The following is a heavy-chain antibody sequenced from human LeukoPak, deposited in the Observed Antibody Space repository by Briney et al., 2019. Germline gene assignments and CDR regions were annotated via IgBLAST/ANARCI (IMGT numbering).Heavy chain of an antibody. Sequence: GGSLRLSCAASGFTFSSYGMHWVRQAPGKGLEWVAFIRYDGNNKYYADPVKGRFTISRDNSKSTLYLQMNSLRAEDTAVYYCAKIGATDFDYWGQGTLVTVSS. CDR2: IRYDGNNK. D-gene: IGHD3-10*01. CDR1: GFTFSSYG. J-gene: IGHJ4*02. V-gene: IGHV3-30*02. CDR3: AKIGATDFDY.